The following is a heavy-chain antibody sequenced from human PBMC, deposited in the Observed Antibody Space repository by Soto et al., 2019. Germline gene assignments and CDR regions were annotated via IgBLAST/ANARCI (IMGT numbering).Heavy chain of an antibody. CDR3: ANPNRDY. J-gene: IGHJ4*02. Sequence: GGSLRLSCAASGFTFSSYGMHWVRQAPGKGLEWVAVIWYDGSNKYYADSVKGRFTISRDNPKSTLYLQMNSLRAEDTAVYYCANPNRDYWGQGTLVTVSS. CDR1: GFTFSSYG. CDR2: IWYDGSNK. V-gene: IGHV3-33*06. D-gene: IGHD3-16*01.